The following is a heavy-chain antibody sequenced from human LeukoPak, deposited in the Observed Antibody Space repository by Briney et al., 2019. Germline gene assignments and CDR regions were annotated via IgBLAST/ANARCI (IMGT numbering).Heavy chain of an antibody. CDR2: IRSSGDST. V-gene: IGHV3-23*01. CDR1: GFTFG. Sequence: GGTLRLSCAASGFTFGMSWVRQAPGKGLEWVSGIRSSGDSTYYADSVKGRFTISRDISKNEVYLQMNSLRPEDTAVYYCARDSYGDANFDSWGQGTLVTVSS. CDR3: ARDSYGDANFDS. D-gene: IGHD4-17*01. J-gene: IGHJ4*02.